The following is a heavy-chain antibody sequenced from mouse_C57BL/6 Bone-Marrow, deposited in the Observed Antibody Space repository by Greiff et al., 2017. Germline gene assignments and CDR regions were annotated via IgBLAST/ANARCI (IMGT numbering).Heavy chain of an antibody. D-gene: IGHD1-1*01. V-gene: IGHV1-59*01. CDR2: IDPSDSYT. CDR3: ARLRAFDYDGSSFDY. CDR1: GYTFTSYW. J-gene: IGHJ2*01. Sequence: QVQLQQPGAELVRPGTSVKLSCKASGYTFTSYWMRWVKQRPGQGLEWIGVIDPSDSYTYYNQKFKGKATLTVDTSSSTAYMQLRSLTSEDSAVYYCARLRAFDYDGSSFDYWGQGTTLTVSS.